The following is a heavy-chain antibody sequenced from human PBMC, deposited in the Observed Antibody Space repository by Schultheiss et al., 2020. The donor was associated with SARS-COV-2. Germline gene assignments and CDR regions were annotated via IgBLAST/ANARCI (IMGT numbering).Heavy chain of an antibody. CDR1: GFTFSSYE. V-gene: IGHV3-48*03. CDR2: ISSSGSTI. CDR3: ARDLSLYYDFWSGYYPLVDYYCMDV. D-gene: IGHD3-3*01. Sequence: GGSLRLSCAASGFTFSSYEMNWVRQAPGKGLEWVSYISSSGSTIYYADSVKGRFTISRDNAKNSLYLQMNSLRAEDTAVYYCARDLSLYYDFWSGYYPLVDYYCMDVWGQGTTVTVSS. J-gene: IGHJ6*02.